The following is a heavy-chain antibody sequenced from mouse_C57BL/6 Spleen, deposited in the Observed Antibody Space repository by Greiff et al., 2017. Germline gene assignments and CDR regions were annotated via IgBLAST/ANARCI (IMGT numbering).Heavy chain of an antibody. Sequence: QVQLQQSGAELVKPGASVKISCKASGYAFSSYWMNWVKQRPGKGLEWIGQIYPGDGDTNYNGKFKGKATLTADKSSSTAYMQLSSLTSEDSAVYFCVRLGSNYDWFAYWGQGTLVTVSA. CDR2: IYPGDGDT. CDR1: GYAFSSYW. J-gene: IGHJ3*01. CDR3: VRLGSNYDWFAY. V-gene: IGHV1-80*01. D-gene: IGHD2-5*01.